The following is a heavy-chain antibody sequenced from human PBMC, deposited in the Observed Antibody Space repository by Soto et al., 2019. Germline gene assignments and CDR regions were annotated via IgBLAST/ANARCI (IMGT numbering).Heavy chain of an antibody. V-gene: IGHV3-30-3*01. CDR1: GFTFSSYA. Sequence: QVQLVESGGGVVQPGRSLRLSCAASGFTFSSYAMHWVRQAPGKGLEWVAVISYDGSNKYYADSVKGRFTISRDNSKNTLYLQMNSLRAEDTAVYYCAREHSSWYYFDYWGQGTLVTVSS. CDR2: ISYDGSNK. D-gene: IGHD6-13*01. J-gene: IGHJ4*02. CDR3: AREHSSWYYFDY.